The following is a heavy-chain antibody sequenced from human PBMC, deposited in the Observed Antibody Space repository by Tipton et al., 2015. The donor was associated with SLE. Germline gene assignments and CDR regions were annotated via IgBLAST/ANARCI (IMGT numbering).Heavy chain of an antibody. D-gene: IGHD2-21*01. CDR2: IYSSGST. J-gene: IGHJ4*02. V-gene: IGHV4-4*07. CDR1: GGSISSYY. Sequence: TLSLTCTVSGGSISSYYWSWIRQPAGKELEWIGLIYSSGSTNFNPSLESRVTISENTSKNQVSLRLGFMTAADTAVYYCARFYCGGDCYPLDDWGQGILVIVSS. CDR3: ARFYCGGDCYPLDD.